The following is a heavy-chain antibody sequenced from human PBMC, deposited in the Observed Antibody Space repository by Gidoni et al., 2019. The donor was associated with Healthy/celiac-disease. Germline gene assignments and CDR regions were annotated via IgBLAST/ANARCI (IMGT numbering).Heavy chain of an antibody. CDR3: ARGRGSSSRI. J-gene: IGHJ4*02. D-gene: IGHD6-6*01. CDR2: INHSGST. CDR1: GGSFSGYY. Sequence: QVQLQQWGAGLLKPSETLSLTCAVYGGSFSGYYWSWIRQPPGKGLEWSGEINHSGSTNYNPSLKSRVTISVDTSKNQFSLKLSSVTAADTAVYYCARGRGSSSRIWGQGTLVTVSS. V-gene: IGHV4-34*01.